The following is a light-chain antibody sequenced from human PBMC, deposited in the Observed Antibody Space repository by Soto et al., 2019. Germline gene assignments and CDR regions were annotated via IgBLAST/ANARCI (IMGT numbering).Light chain of an antibody. CDR1: RRDVGGYNY. CDR2: EVS. CDR3: SSYTSSSTVV. J-gene: IGLJ2*01. Sequence: QSVLTQPASVSGSPGQSITISCTGTRRDVGGYNYVSWYQQYPGKSPKFLIYEVSNRPSGVSNRFSGSKSGNTASLTISGLQAEDEADYYCSSYTSSSTVVFGGGTKLTVL. V-gene: IGLV2-14*01.